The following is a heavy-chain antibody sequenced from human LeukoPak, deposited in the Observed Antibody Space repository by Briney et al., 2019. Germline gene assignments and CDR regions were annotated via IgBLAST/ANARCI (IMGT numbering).Heavy chain of an antibody. CDR3: ARGRYYYGSGSYYKADMDV. V-gene: IGHV4-34*01. Sequence: SETLSLTCAVYGGSFSGYYWSWIRQPPGKGLEWIGEINHSGSTNYNPSLKSRVTISVDTSKNQFSLKLSSVTAADTAVYYCARGRYYYGSGSYYKADMDVWGKGTTVTVSS. D-gene: IGHD3-10*01. CDR1: GGSFSGYY. CDR2: INHSGST. J-gene: IGHJ6*03.